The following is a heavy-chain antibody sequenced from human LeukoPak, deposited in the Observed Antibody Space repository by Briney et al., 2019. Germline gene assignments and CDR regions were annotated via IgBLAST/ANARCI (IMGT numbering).Heavy chain of an antibody. V-gene: IGHV4-31*03. CDR3: ARGGSSGWTYFDY. CDR1: GGSISSGGYY. CDR2: IYYSGST. J-gene: IGHJ4*02. D-gene: IGHD6-19*01. Sequence: SQTLSLTCTVSGGSISSGGYYWSWIRQHPGKGLEWIGYIYYSGSTYYNPSLKSRVTISVDTSKNQFSLKLSSVTAADTAVYYCARGGSSGWTYFDYWGQGTLVTVSS.